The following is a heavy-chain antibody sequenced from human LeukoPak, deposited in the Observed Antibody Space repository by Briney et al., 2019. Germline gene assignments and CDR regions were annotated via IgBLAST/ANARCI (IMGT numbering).Heavy chain of an antibody. D-gene: IGHD3-22*01. J-gene: IGHJ4*02. CDR1: GGSFSGYY. CDR2: INHSGST. V-gene: IGHV4-34*01. CDR3: ARGMRYYYGSSGYYTAALKY. Sequence: SETLSLTCAVYGGSFSGYYWSWIRQPPGKGLEWIGEINHSGSTNYNPSLKSRVTISVDTSKNQFSLKLSSVTAADTAVYYCARGMRYYYGSSGYYTAALKYWGQGTLVTVSS.